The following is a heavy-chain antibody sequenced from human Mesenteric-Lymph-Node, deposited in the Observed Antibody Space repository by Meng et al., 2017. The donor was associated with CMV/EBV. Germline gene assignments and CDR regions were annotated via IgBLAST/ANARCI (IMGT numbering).Heavy chain of an antibody. V-gene: IGHV1-46*01. D-gene: IGHD1-1*01. CDR2: INPSGGST. CDR3: ARGSWNFRNAFDI. Sequence: ASVKVSCKASGYTFTSYYMHWVRQAPGQGLEWMGIINPSGGSTSYAQKFQGRVTMTRDTSISTAYMEVNRLRSDDTAVYYCARGSWNFRNAFDIWGQGTMVTVSS. CDR1: GYTFTSYY. J-gene: IGHJ3*02.